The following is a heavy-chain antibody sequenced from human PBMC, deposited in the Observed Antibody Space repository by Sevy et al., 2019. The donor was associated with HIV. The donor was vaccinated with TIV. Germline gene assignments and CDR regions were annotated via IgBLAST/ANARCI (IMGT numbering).Heavy chain of an antibody. V-gene: IGHV3-23*01. J-gene: IGHJ5*02. Sequence: GGSLRLSCAASGFTFSSYAMSWVRQAPGKGLEWVSAISGSGGSTYYADSVKGRFTISRDNSKNTLYLQMNSLRAEDTAVYYCAKAGDIVVVPAALWFDPWGKGTLVTVSS. CDR3: AKAGDIVVVPAALWFDP. D-gene: IGHD2-2*01. CDR1: GFTFSSYA. CDR2: ISGSGGST.